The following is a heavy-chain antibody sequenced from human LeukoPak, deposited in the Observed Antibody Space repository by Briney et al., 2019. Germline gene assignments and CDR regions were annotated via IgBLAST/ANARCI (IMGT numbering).Heavy chain of an antibody. D-gene: IGHD5-12*01. J-gene: IGHJ4*02. CDR3: ARSGGYSGYDREPYVDY. Sequence: SVKVSCKASGGTFSSYAISWVRQAPGQGLEWMGGIIPIFGTANYAQKFQGRVTITADKSTSTAYMELSSLRSEDTAVYYCARSGGYSGYDREPYVDYWGQGTLVTVSS. V-gene: IGHV1-69*06. CDR1: GGTFSSYA. CDR2: IIPIFGTA.